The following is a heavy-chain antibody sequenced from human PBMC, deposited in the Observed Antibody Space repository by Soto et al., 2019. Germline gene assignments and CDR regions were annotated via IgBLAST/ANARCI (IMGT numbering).Heavy chain of an antibody. CDR1: GFTFSSYA. CDR2: ITGSGGGT. D-gene: IGHD6-19*01. J-gene: IGHJ5*02. V-gene: IGHV3-23*01. Sequence: PGGSLRLSCVPSGFTFSSYAMTGVRQAPGKGREWVSSITGSGGGTYNADPVKGRFTISRDNAKNTLYLQMNSLRAEDTAIYYGAKSSGWYVNNWLDPWGQGTPVTVSS. CDR3: AKSSGWYVNNWLDP.